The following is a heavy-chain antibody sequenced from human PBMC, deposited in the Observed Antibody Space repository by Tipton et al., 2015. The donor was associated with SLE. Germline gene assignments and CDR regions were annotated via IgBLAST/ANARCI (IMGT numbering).Heavy chain of an antibody. CDR3: ARSRYSSAWSPPCYFDY. V-gene: IGHV4-31*03. CDR2: IYYRGST. D-gene: IGHD6-19*01. J-gene: IGHJ4*02. Sequence: TLSLTCTVSGGSISSGGYYWSWIRQHPGKGLEWIGHIYYRGSTYYNPSLKRRVTISVDTSKNQFSLKLSSVTAADSAVYYCARSRYSSAWSPPCYFDYRGQETLVTVSS. CDR1: GGSISSGGYY.